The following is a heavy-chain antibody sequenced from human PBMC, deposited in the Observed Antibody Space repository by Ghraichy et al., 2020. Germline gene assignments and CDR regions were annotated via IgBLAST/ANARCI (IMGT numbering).Heavy chain of an antibody. J-gene: IGHJ6*02. CDR3: ARESWSNYVMDV. CDR1: GGSVSSGSYY. CDR2: IYYSGST. Sequence: SETLSLTCTVSGGSVSSGSYYWSWIRQPPGKGLEWIGYIYYSGSTNYNPSLKSRVTISVDTSKNQFSLKLSSVTAADTAVYYCARESWSNYVMDVWGQGTTVTVSS. V-gene: IGHV4-61*01. D-gene: IGHD3-10*01.